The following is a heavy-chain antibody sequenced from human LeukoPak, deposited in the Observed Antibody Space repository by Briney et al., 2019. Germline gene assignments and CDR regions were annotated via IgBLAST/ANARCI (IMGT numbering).Heavy chain of an antibody. Sequence: PGGSLRLSCAASGFTFSSYSMNWVRQAPGKGLEWVSSISSSSSYIYHADSVKGRFTISRDNAKNSLYLQMNSLRAEDTAVYYCARDSLYYYYGMDVWGQGTTVTVSS. CDR2: ISSSSSYI. J-gene: IGHJ6*02. CDR3: ARDSLYYYYGMDV. CDR1: GFTFSSYS. V-gene: IGHV3-21*01.